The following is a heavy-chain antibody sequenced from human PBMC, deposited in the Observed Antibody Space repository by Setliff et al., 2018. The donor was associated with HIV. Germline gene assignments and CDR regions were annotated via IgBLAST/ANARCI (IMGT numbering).Heavy chain of an antibody. D-gene: IGHD4-17*01. CDR3: ARRFLTTVVTLGFHI. CDR1: GGSITSFSYDC. Sequence: SETLSLTCTVSGGSITSFSYDCWAWIRQPAGKPLEWIGYISASGTTNYNPSLKSRVTISMDTSRNQFSLMLSSATAADTAVYYCARRFLTTVVTLGFHIWGQGTMVTVSS. J-gene: IGHJ3*02. CDR2: ISASGTT. V-gene: IGHV4-61*09.